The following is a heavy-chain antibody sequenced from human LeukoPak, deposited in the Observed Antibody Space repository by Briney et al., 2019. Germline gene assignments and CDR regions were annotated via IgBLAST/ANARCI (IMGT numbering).Heavy chain of an antibody. D-gene: IGHD3-22*01. CDR1: GGSISSSSYY. J-gene: IGHJ3*02. CDR2: IYYSGNT. V-gene: IGHV4-39*01. CDR3: ARGYYYDSSGIDAFDI. Sequence: PSETLSLTCTVSGGSISSSSYYWGWIRQPPGKGLEWIGSIYYSGNTYYNPSLKSRVTISVDTSKNQFSLKLSSVTAADTAVYYCARGYYYDSSGIDAFDIWGQGTMVTVSS.